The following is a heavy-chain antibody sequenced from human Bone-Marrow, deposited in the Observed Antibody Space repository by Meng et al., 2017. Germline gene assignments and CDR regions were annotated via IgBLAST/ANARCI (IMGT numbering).Heavy chain of an antibody. D-gene: IGHD3-22*01. V-gene: IGHV3-23*01. CDR1: RFIFSSYA. CDR2: ISTNGGST. CDR3: ARIIYDSLAFDI. J-gene: IGHJ3*02. Sequence: GGSLRLSCAASRFIFSSYAMSWVRQAPGRGLEWVSGISTNGGSTYYADSVKGRFTISRDNSKNTLPLQMNNLRAEDTAVYYCARIIYDSLAFDIWGQGTMVTVSS.